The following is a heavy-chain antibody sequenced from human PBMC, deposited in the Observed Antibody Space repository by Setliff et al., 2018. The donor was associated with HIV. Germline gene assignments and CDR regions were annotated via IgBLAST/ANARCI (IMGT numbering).Heavy chain of an antibody. V-gene: IGHV3-23*01. CDR1: GFPFSSYA. Sequence: GGSLRLSCGAFGFPFSSYAMSWVRQAPGKGLEWVSTIHDTDGGTYYTDSVKGRFTIGRDNSKNTLYLQMNSLRAEDTAVYYCAKGPTAPHYYDRPGNYWGQGTLVTVSS. D-gene: IGHD3-22*01. CDR3: AKGPTAPHYYDRPGNY. J-gene: IGHJ4*02. CDR2: IHDTDGGT.